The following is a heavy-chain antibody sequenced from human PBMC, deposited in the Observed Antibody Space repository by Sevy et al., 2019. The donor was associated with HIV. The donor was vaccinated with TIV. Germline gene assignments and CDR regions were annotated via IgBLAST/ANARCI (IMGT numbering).Heavy chain of an antibody. V-gene: IGHV5-51*01. J-gene: IGHJ3*02. Sequence: GESVKISCKGSGYRFTNYWIGWVRQMPGKGLEWMGSIYPGDSETTYSPSFQGQVTISADNSITTAYLQWSSLKASDSVMYYCARPRVYGDGAFDIWGQGTMVTVSS. CDR2: IYPGDSET. CDR3: ARPRVYGDGAFDI. CDR1: GYRFTNYW. D-gene: IGHD4-17*01.